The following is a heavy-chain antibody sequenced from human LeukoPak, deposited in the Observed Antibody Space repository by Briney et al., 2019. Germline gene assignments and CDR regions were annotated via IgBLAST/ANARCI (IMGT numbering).Heavy chain of an antibody. CDR2: INPSGGTT. J-gene: IGHJ3*02. Sequence: ASVKVSCKASGYTFTSYHMHWVRQAPGQGLEWMGIINPSGGTTNYAQKFRGRVTMTRDMSTSTVYMELSSLRSEDMAVYYCARAGITMVRGVIINGAFDIWGQGTMVTVSS. CDR1: GYTFTSYH. V-gene: IGHV1-46*01. D-gene: IGHD3-10*01. CDR3: ARAGITMVRGVIINGAFDI.